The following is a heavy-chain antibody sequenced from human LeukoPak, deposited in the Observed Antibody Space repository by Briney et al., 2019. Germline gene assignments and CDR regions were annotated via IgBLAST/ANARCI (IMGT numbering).Heavy chain of an antibody. CDR1: GFTFSSYA. CDR2: ISGSGDIT. D-gene: IGHD1-1*01. V-gene: IGHV3-23*01. CDR3: ASDVIGGTNF. Sequence: GGSLRLSCAASGFTFSSYAMNWVRQAPGKGLEWVSSISGSGDITNYADSVKGRFTISRDNTKNTLYLQMNSLRAEDTAVYYCASDVIGGTNFWGQGTLVTVSS. J-gene: IGHJ4*02.